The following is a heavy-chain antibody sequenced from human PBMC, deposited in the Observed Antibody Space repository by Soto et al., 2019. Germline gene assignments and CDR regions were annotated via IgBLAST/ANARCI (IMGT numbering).Heavy chain of an antibody. CDR3: AIEWDGGIQLWLANLNYFDY. CDR2: IKQDGSEK. V-gene: IGHV3-7*05. Sequence: EVQLVESGGGLVQPGGSLRLSCAASGFTFSSYWMSWVRQAPGKGLEWVANIKQDGSEKYYVDSVKGRFTISRDNAKNSLYLQMNSLRAEDTAVYYCAIEWDGGIQLWLANLNYFDYWGQGTLVTVSS. CDR1: GFTFSSYW. J-gene: IGHJ4*02. D-gene: IGHD5-18*01.